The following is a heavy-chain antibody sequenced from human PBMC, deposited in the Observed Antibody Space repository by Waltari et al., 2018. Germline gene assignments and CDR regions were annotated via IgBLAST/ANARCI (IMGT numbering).Heavy chain of an antibody. CDR2: ISGRGGDT. J-gene: IGHJ3*01. CDR3: AKELNPRFFYDNSDRYPGDAFDV. D-gene: IGHD3-22*01. V-gene: IGHV3-23*01. Sequence: GLEWVSGISGRGGDTNYADSVRGRITISRDNHKNTLYLQINDLRAEDTAVYYCAKELNPRFFYDNSDRYPGDAFDVWGRGTLVIVSS.